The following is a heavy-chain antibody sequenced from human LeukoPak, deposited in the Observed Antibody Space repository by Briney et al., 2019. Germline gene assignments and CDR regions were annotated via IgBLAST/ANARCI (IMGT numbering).Heavy chain of an antibody. CDR1: GFTFDDYD. D-gene: IGHD3-22*01. CDR3: ARDGDYYDSSGPFGY. J-gene: IGHJ4*02. V-gene: IGHV3-20*04. CDR2: INWNGGST. Sequence: GGSLRLSCAASGFTFDDYDMSWVRQAPGKGLEWVSGINWNGGSTGYADSVKGRFTISRDNAKNSLYLQMNSLRAEDTALYYCARDGDYYDSSGPFGYWGQGTLVTVSS.